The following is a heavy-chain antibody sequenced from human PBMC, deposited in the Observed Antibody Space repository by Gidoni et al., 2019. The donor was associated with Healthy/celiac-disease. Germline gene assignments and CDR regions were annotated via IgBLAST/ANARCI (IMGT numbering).Heavy chain of an antibody. D-gene: IGHD6-13*01. CDR2: TYYRSKWYY. J-gene: IGHJ6*02. Sequence: QVQLQQSGPGLVKPSQTLSLTCAISGDSVSSNSAAWNWIRQSPSGGLEWLGRTYYRSKWYYDYAVSVQSRITINPDTSKNQFSLQLNSVTPEDTALYYCARDSFVGAAAGTLTYYYYGMDVWGQGTTVTVSS. V-gene: IGHV6-1*01. CDR1: GDSVSSNSAA. CDR3: ARDSFVGAAAGTLTYYYYGMDV.